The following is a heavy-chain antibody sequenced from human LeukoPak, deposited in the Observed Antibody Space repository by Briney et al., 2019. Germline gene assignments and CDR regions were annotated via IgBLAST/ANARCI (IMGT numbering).Heavy chain of an antibody. CDR1: RFTFGSYW. J-gene: IGHJ4*02. D-gene: IGHD5-18*01. Sequence: GGSLRLSCAASRFTFGSYWMHWVRQAPGKGLVWVSHINGDGSATIYADSVKGRFTISRDNAKNTLYLQMNSLRAEDTAVYYCARGSGYSYGSFDYWGQGTLVTVSS. CDR3: ARGSGYSYGSFDY. CDR2: INGDGSAT. V-gene: IGHV3-74*01.